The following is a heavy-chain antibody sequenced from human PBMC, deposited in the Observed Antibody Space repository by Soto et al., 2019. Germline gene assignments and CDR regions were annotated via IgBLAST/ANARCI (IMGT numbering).Heavy chain of an antibody. CDR3: ARDVLPTSSSFGP. D-gene: IGHD6-13*01. V-gene: IGHV4-4*02. CDR2: IYHSGST. CDR1: GGSISSSNW. J-gene: IGHJ5*02. Sequence: QVQLQESGPGLVKPSGTLSLTCAVSGGSISSSNWWSGVRQPPVKGLEWVGEIYHSGSTNYNPSLKSRVTLSVDKSKNQFSLKLSSVTAADTAVYYCARDVLPTSSSFGPWGQGTLVTVSS.